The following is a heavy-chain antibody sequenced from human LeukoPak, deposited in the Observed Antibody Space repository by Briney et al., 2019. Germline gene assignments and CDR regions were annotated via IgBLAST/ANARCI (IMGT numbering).Heavy chain of an antibody. Sequence: AGGSLRLSCAASGFTFSTYSINWVRQAPGKGLEWVSSISSGSTYIYYPDSVKGRFTISRDNAKNSLSLQMNSLRADDTAVYYCAGGSGSGWSWGTNYFDYWGQGSLVTVSS. J-gene: IGHJ4*02. CDR2: ISSGSTYI. D-gene: IGHD6-19*01. CDR3: AGGSGSGWSWGTNYFDY. V-gene: IGHV3-21*01. CDR1: GFTFSTYS.